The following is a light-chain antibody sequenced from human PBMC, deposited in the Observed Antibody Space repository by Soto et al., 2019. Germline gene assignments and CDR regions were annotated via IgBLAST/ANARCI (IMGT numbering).Light chain of an antibody. V-gene: IGKV1-33*01. J-gene: IGKJ3*01. CDR3: QHYDRLPPT. CDR2: AAS. Sequence: DIRMTQSPSSLSAFIGDRVTITCQASQDIVNSLNWYQQKPGKAPKLLIYAASSLETGVPSKFSGSGSGTDFSFTIFSLQPEDVATYYCQHYDRLPPTLGPGTKVDIK. CDR1: QDIVNS.